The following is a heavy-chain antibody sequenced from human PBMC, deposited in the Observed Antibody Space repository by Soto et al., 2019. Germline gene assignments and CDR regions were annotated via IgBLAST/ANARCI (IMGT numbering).Heavy chain of an antibody. V-gene: IGHV4-39*01. J-gene: IGHJ4*02. CDR3: ASTTQYYYDSSGLFL. CDR1: GGSISSSSYY. D-gene: IGHD3-22*01. CDR2: IYYSGST. Sequence: SETLSLTCTVSGGSISSSSYYWGWIRQPPGKGLEWIGSIYYSGSTYYNPSLKSRVTISVDTSKNQFSLKLSSVTAADTAVYYCASTTQYYYDSSGLFLCGQGTLVTVSS.